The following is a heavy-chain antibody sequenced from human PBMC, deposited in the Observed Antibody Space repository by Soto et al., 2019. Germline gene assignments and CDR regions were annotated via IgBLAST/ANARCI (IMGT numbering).Heavy chain of an antibody. Sequence: GESLKISCNGSGYGFTNYWLAWVRQVPGKGLEWMGIVYPDDSDTKYGPSFKGQVTISVDKSITTAYLQWSSLKASDTAMYFCASSVVVPSTMNYFDYWGQGTLVTVSS. J-gene: IGHJ4*02. CDR1: GYGFTNYW. D-gene: IGHD2-2*01. CDR2: VYPDDSDT. CDR3: ASSVVVPSTMNYFDY. V-gene: IGHV5-51*01.